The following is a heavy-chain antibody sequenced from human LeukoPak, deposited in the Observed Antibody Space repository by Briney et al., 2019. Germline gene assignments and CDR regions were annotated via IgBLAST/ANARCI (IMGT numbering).Heavy chain of an antibody. J-gene: IGHJ4*02. CDR2: IRSKSYGGTS. CDR3: TGGGRFSDY. D-gene: IGHD3-3*01. Sequence: GRSLRLYCTASGLTFADYAMGWVRQAPGKGLEWVGFIRSKSYGGTSEYAASVKGRFTFSRDDSKSIAHLQMSSLTIEDTAVYYCTGGGRFSDYWGQGTLVTVSS. V-gene: IGHV3-49*04. CDR1: GLTFADYA.